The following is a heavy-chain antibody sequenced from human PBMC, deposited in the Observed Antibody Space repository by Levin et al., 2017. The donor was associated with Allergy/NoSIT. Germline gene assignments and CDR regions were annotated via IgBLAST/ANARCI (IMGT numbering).Heavy chain of an antibody. CDR3: ARSDYGDFVGYFEY. CDR2: IYWDDRE. J-gene: IGHJ4*02. V-gene: IGHV2-5*02. Sequence: SGPTLVKPTQTLTLTCTFSGFSFSTSGVGVGWVRQAPGEALDWLAVIYWDDRERYNPSLKRRLTITKDTSKNQVVLKMTNMAPVDTATYYCARSDYGDFVGYFEYWGQGTLVTVSS. D-gene: IGHD4-17*01. CDR1: GFSFSTSGVG.